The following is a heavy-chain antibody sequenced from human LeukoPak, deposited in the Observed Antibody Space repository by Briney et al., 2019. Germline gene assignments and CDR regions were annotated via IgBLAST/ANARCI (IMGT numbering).Heavy chain of an antibody. CDR1: GYPFSGYY. Sequence: ASVKVSCKASGYPFSGYYINWVRYGPGQGLEWMGWIKPNSGDTNYAQKFQGRLTMTRDTTISTVYMELNRLRSDDTVVYYCARGDEWELAVDYWGQGTLITVSS. CDR3: ARGDEWELAVDY. J-gene: IGHJ4*02. D-gene: IGHD1-26*01. CDR2: IKPNSGDT. V-gene: IGHV1-2*02.